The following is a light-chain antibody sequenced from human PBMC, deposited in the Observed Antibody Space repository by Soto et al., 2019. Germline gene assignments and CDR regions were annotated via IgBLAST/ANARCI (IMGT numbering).Light chain of an antibody. CDR3: CSYAGSYTYV. Sequence: QSVLTQPRSVSGSPGQSVTISCTGTTTDVGANDYVSWYQHHPAKAPKLMIYGVSKGPSGVPDRFSGSKSGNTASLTISWLQAEDEADYYCCSYAGSYTYVFGTGTKLTLL. J-gene: IGLJ1*01. CDR2: GVS. V-gene: IGLV2-11*01. CDR1: TTDVGANDY.